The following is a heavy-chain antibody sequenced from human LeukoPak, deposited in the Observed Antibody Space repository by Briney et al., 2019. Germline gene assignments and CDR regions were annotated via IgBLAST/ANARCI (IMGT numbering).Heavy chain of an antibody. V-gene: IGHV3-11*04. D-gene: IGHD2-2*03. CDR1: GFTFSDYY. Sequence: PGGSLRLSCAASGFTFSDYYMSWIRQAPGKGLEWVSYISSSGSTIYYADSVKGRFTISRDNAKNSLYLQMNSLRAEDTAVYYCARDFGYCSSTSCYDYLDYWGQGTLVTVSS. CDR3: ARDFGYCSSTSCYDYLDY. CDR2: ISSSGSTI. J-gene: IGHJ4*02.